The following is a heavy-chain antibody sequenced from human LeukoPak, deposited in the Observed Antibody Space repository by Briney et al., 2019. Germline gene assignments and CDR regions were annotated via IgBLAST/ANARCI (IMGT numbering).Heavy chain of an antibody. V-gene: IGHV3-21*01. D-gene: IGHD5-18*01. CDR3: ARGSGVQVWSSLDC. J-gene: IGHJ4*02. CDR2: ISSSGSYI. CDR1: AFTFSTCS. Sequence: GGSLRLSCAASAFTFSTCSMNWVRQAPGKGLEWVSSISSSGSYIYYADSVKGRFTISRDNAKNSLHLQMSGLRAEDTAVYYCARGSGVQVWSSLDCWGQGTLVTVSS.